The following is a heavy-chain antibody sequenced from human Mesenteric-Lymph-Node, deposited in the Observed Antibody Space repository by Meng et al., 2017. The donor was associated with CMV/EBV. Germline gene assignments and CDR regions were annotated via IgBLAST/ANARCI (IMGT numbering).Heavy chain of an antibody. V-gene: IGHV3-21*01. CDR3: ARDGYCSSTSCAYQI. CDR1: GFTFSTYN. Sequence: GESLKISRAASGFTFSTYNMNWVRQAPGKGLEWVSSISSSSYYIYYADSVKGRFTISRDNAKNSLYLQMNSLRAEDTAVYYCARDGYCSSTSCAYQIWGQGTMVTVSS. D-gene: IGHD2-2*03. CDR2: ISSSSYYI. J-gene: IGHJ3*02.